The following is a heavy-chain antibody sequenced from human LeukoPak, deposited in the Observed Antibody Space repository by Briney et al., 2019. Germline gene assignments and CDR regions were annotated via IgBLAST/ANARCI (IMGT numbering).Heavy chain of an antibody. J-gene: IGHJ5*02. CDR2: IKKDGSEK. CDR1: GFTFSSYW. Sequence: GGSLRLSCAASGFTFSSYWMTWVRQAPGKGLEWVANIKKDGSEKYYVDSVKGRFTISRDNAKNSLYLQMNSLRAEDTAVYYCVRHPRLVAATPWGQGTLVTVSS. CDR3: VRHPRLVAATP. D-gene: IGHD2-15*01. V-gene: IGHV3-7*01.